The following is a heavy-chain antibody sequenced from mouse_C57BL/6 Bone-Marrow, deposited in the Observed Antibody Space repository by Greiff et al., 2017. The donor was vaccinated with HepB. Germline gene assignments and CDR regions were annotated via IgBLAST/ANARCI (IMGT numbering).Heavy chain of an antibody. V-gene: IGHV5-4*03. J-gene: IGHJ2*01. CDR1: GFTFSSYA. Sequence: DVMLVESGGGLVKPGGSLKLSCAASGFTFSSYAMSWVRQTPEKRLEWVATISDGGSYTYYPDNVKGRFTISRDNAKNNLYLQMSHLKSEDTAMYYCARVPYYGSSKYYFDYWGQGTTLTVSS. CDR2: ISDGGSYT. D-gene: IGHD1-1*01. CDR3: ARVPYYGSSKYYFDY.